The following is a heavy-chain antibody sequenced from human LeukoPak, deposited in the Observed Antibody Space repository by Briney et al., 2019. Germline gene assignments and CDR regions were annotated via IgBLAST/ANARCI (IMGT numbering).Heavy chain of an antibody. Sequence: GASVKVSCKASGYTFTGHYMHWVRQAPGQGLEWMGWINPNSGGTNYAQKFQGRVTMTRDTSISTAYMELSRLRSDDTAVYYCARDGLHCSGGSCYPENWFDPWGQGTLVTVSS. CDR3: ARDGLHCSGGSCYPENWFDP. D-gene: IGHD2-15*01. CDR1: GYTFTGHY. J-gene: IGHJ5*02. CDR2: INPNSGGT. V-gene: IGHV1-2*02.